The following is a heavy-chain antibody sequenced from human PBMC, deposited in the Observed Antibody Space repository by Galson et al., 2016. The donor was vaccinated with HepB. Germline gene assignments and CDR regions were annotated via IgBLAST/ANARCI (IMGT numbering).Heavy chain of an antibody. D-gene: IGHD6-19*01. CDR2: ISYDGNNK. CDR3: ARKSMAGPRSYFDY. CDR1: GSTFNKYP. Sequence: SLRLSCAASGSTFNKYPMFWVRQAPGKGLEWVAVISYDGNNKYYADSVKGRFTISRDSSQNTLYLQMNSLRTEDTAVYFCARKSMAGPRSYFDYWGQGTPVTVSS. J-gene: IGHJ4*02. V-gene: IGHV3-30*03.